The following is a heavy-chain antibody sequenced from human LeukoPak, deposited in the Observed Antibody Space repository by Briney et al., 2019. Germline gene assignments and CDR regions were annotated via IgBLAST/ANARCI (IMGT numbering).Heavy chain of an antibody. V-gene: IGHV4-59*01. CDR3: ARGGYSGYEGRYFY. Sequence: SSQTLSLTCTVSGGSISSYYWSWIRQPPGKGLEWIGYIYYSGSTNYNPSLKSRVTISVDTSKNQFSLKLSSVTAADTALYYCARGGYSGYEGRYFYWGQGTLVTVSS. CDR1: GGSISSYY. CDR2: IYYSGST. J-gene: IGHJ4*02. D-gene: IGHD5-12*01.